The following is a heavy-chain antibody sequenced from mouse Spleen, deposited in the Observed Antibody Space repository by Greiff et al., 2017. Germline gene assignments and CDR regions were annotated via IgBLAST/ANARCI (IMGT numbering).Heavy chain of an antibody. CDR1: GYTFTDYE. V-gene: IGHV1-15*01. D-gene: IGHD2-5*01. CDR2: IDPETGGT. CDR3: TRSPHSNPFAY. J-gene: IGHJ3*01. Sequence: QVQLQQSGAELVRPGASVTLSCKASGYTFTDYEMHWVKQTPVHGLEWIGAIDPETGGTAYNQKFKGKAILTADKSSSTAYMELRSLTSEDSAVYYCTRSPHSNPFAYWGQGTLVTVSA.